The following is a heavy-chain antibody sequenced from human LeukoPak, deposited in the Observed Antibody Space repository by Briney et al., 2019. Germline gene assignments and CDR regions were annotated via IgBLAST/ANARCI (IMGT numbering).Heavy chain of an antibody. CDR1: GLTVTSNY. D-gene: IGHD6-19*01. V-gene: IGHV3-66*01. Sequence: GGSLRLSCAASGLTVTSNYMTWVRQAPGKGLEWVSLIYSGGSTYYADSVKGRFIISRDNSKNTLSLQIKSLRAEDTAVYYCARVRSSGWPYHWFDPWGQGTVVTVSS. CDR2: IYSGGST. J-gene: IGHJ5*02. CDR3: ARVRSSGWPYHWFDP.